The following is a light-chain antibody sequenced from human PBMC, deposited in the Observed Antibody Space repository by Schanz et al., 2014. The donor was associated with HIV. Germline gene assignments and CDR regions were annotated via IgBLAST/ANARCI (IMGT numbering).Light chain of an antibody. Sequence: EIVMTQSPATLSVSPGERATLSCRASQSVSSNLAWYQQKPGQAPRLLIYGASTRATGIPARFSGSGSGTEFTLTISSLQSEDFAVYYCQQRSNWPPVFTFGGGAKVEIK. V-gene: IGKV3-15*01. CDR2: GAS. CDR3: QQRSNWPPVFT. J-gene: IGKJ4*01. CDR1: QSVSSN.